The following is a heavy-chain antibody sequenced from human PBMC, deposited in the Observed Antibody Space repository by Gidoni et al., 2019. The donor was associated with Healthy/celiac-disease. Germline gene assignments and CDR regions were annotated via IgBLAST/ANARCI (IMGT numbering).Heavy chain of an antibody. Sequence: EVQLVESGGGLIQPGGSLRLSCAASGFTVSSNYMSWVRQAPGKGLEWVSVIYSGGSTYYADSVKGRFTISRDNSKNTLYLQMNSLRAEDTAVYYCARGVTIFGVVIRPIDYWGQGTLVTVSS. J-gene: IGHJ4*02. CDR2: IYSGGST. V-gene: IGHV3-53*01. CDR1: GFTVSSNY. CDR3: ARGVTIFGVVIRPIDY. D-gene: IGHD3-3*01.